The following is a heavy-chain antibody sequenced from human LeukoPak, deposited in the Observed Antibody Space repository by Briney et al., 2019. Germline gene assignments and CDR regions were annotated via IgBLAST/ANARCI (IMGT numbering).Heavy chain of an antibody. V-gene: IGHV6-1*01. D-gene: IGHD1/OR15-1a*01. J-gene: IGHJ4*02. CDR1: GDSVSSNSAA. CDR3: AREASGTPGYFDS. CDR2: TYYRSKWYN. Sequence: SQTLSLTCAISGDSVSSNSAAWIWIRQSPSRGLEWLGRTYYRSKWYNDYAISVKSRITINPDTSKNQVSLQLNTVTLEDTAVYYCAREASGTPGYFDSWGQGTLVTVSS.